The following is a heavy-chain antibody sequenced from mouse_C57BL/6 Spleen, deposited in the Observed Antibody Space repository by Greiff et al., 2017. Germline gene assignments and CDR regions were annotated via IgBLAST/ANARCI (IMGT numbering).Heavy chain of an antibody. CDR2: IYPGGGYT. V-gene: IGHV1-63*01. CDR1: GYTFTNYW. J-gene: IGHJ1*03. CDR3: ARWDGSSPWYFDV. Sequence: VQLVESGAELVRPGTSVKMSCKASGYTFTNYWIGWAKQRPGHGLEWIGDIYPGGGYTNYNEKFKGKATLTADKSSSTAYMQFSSLTSEDSAIYYCARWDGSSPWYFDVWGTGTTVTVSS. D-gene: IGHD1-1*01.